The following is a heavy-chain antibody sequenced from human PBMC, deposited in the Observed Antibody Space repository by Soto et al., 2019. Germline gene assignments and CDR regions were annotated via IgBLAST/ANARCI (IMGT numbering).Heavy chain of an antibody. V-gene: IGHV3-66*01. D-gene: IGHD5-12*01. Sequence: GGSLRLSCAASGFTVSSNYMSWVRQAPGKGLEWVSVIYSGGSTYYADSVKGRFTISRDNSKNTLYLQMNSLRAEDTAVYYCARSRGSGYDYPTYYFDYWGQGTLVTVSS. J-gene: IGHJ4*02. CDR1: GFTVSSNY. CDR3: ARSRGSGYDYPTYYFDY. CDR2: IYSGGST.